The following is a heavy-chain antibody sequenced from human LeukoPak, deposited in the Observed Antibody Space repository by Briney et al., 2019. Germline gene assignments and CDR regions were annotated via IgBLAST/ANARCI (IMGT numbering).Heavy chain of an antibody. CDR1: GGSISSYY. V-gene: IGHV4-59*01. CDR3: ARGAHGSGSYSFWFDY. Sequence: SETLSLTCTVSGGSISSYYWSWIRQPPGKGLEWIGYIYYSGSTNYNPSLKSRVTISVDTSKNQFSLELSSVTAVDTAVYYCARGAHGSGSYSFWFDYWGQGTLVTVSS. D-gene: IGHD3-10*01. J-gene: IGHJ4*02. CDR2: IYYSGST.